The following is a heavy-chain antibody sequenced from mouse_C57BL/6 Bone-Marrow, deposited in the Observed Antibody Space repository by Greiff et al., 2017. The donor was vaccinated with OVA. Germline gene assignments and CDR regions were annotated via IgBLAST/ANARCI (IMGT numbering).Heavy chain of an antibody. Sequence: QVQLKQPGAELVKPGASVKMSCKASGYTFTSYWITWVKQRPGQGLAWIGDIYPGSGSTNYNEKFKSKATLTVDTSSSTAYMQLSSLTSEDSAVYYCARRYYGSSWYFDVWGTGTTVTVSS. CDR2: IYPGSGST. CDR3: ARRYYGSSWYFDV. CDR1: GYTFTSYW. D-gene: IGHD1-1*01. J-gene: IGHJ1*03. V-gene: IGHV1-55*01.